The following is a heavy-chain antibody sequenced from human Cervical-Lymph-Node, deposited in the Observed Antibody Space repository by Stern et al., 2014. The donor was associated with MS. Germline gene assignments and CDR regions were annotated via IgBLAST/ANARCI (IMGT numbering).Heavy chain of an antibody. CDR3: ARLDSGSHLDAFDI. CDR2: SDWEDEK. D-gene: IGHD1-26*01. V-gene: IGHV2-70*13. J-gene: IGHJ3*02. Sequence: VTLKDSGPALVKPTQTLTLTCTFSGFSLSSSGMCVGWIRPPPRKDLEGLALSDWEDEKYYSTSLKSGLTISKDTSENQVVLTVANMDPVDTATYYCARLDSGSHLDAFDIWGQGTMVTVSS. CDR1: GFSLSSSGMC.